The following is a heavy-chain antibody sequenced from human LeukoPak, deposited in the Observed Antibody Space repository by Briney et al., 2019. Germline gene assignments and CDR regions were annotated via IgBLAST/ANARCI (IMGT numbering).Heavy chain of an antibody. Sequence: SVKVSCKASGGTFSSYAISWVRQAPGQGLEWMGGLIPIFGTANYAQKFQGRVTITTDESTSTAYMELSSLRSEDTAVYYCARDAAFYCSSTSCYDNWFDPWGQGTLVTVSS. CDR2: LIPIFGTA. V-gene: IGHV1-69*05. CDR3: ARDAAFYCSSTSCYDNWFDP. CDR1: GGTFSSYA. J-gene: IGHJ5*02. D-gene: IGHD2-2*01.